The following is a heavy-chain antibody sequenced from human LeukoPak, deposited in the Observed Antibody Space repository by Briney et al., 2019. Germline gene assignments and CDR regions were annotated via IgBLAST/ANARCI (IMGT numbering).Heavy chain of an antibody. D-gene: IGHD6-19*01. CDR1: GGSISNYY. CDR3: ARGSGWYYY. J-gene: IGHJ4*02. CDR2: IYYSGST. Sequence: SETLSLTCTVSGGSISNYYWSWVRQPPGKGLEWIGHIYYSGSTNCNPSLKSRVTISVDTSKNQFSLKLTSVTAADTAVYYCARGSGWYYYWGQGTLVTVSS. V-gene: IGHV4-59*01.